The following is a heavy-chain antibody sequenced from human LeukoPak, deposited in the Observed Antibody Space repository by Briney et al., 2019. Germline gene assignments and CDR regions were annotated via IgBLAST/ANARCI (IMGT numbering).Heavy chain of an antibody. V-gene: IGHV1-46*01. CDR2: INPSSGGT. J-gene: IGHJ4*02. D-gene: IGHD5-18*01. CDR1: GYTFTSYY. Sequence: ASVKVSCKASGYTFTSYYMHWVRQAPGQGLEWMGIINPSSGGTTYAQKFQGRVTMTRDTSTSTVCMELSSLRSEDTAVYYCARGGLDKYSYGSGLDYWGQGTLVTVSS. CDR3: ARGGLDKYSYGSGLDY.